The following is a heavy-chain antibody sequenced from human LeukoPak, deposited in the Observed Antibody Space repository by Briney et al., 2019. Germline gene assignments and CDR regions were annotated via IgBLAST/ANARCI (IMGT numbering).Heavy chain of an antibody. Sequence: SETLSLTCAGYGGSFSGYYWSWIRQPPGKGLEWIGEINHSGSTNYNPSLKSRVTISVDTSKNPFSLKLSSVTAADTAVYYCARGGVTTVPFDYWGQGTLVTVSS. CDR1: GGSFSGYY. V-gene: IGHV4-34*01. CDR2: INHSGST. CDR3: ARGGVTTVPFDY. D-gene: IGHD4-17*01. J-gene: IGHJ4*02.